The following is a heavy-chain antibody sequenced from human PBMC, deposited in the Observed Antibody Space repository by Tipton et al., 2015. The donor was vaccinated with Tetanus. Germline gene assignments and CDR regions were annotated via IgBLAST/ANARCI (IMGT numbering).Heavy chain of an antibody. D-gene: IGHD2-15*01. Sequence: TLSLTCNVSGASMIGGGYYWSWIRQPPGMGLEWIGEIDQFGNTNYNPSLKSRLTLSVDTSKNQFSLNLRSVIAADTAIYYCARGLGLCTGGSCSFWGQGTPVTVSS. J-gene: IGHJ4*02. CDR3: ARGLGLCTGGSCSF. CDR2: IDQFGNT. V-gene: IGHV4-34*01. CDR1: GASMIGGGYY.